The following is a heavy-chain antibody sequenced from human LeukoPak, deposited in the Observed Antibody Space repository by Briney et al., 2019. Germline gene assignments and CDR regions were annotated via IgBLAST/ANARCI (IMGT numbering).Heavy chain of an antibody. V-gene: IGHV3-23*01. CDR2: ISGSGGST. Sequence: GGSLRLSCAASGFXFSSYAMSWVRQAPGKGLEWVSAISGSGGSTYYADPVKGRFTISRDNSKNTLYLQMNSLRAEDTAVYYCAKGYYYDSSGYGSWGQGTMVTVSS. J-gene: IGHJ3*01. CDR3: AKGYYYDSSGYGS. D-gene: IGHD3-22*01. CDR1: GFXFSSYA.